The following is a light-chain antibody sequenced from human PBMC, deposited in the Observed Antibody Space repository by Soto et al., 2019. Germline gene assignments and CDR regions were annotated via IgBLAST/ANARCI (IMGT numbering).Light chain of an antibody. Sequence: DIQMTQSPSSLSASVGDRVTITCRASQGISNYLAWYQQKPGKVPKLLIYAASTLQSGVPSRFSGSGSGTDFTLTISSLQHEDVAPSYCQKYNSARWTFGQGNKVEIK. J-gene: IGKJ1*01. V-gene: IGKV1-27*01. CDR2: AAS. CDR1: QGISNY. CDR3: QKYNSARWT.